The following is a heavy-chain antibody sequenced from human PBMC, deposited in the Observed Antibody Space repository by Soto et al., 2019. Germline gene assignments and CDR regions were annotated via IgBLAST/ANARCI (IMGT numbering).Heavy chain of an antibody. J-gene: IGHJ3*02. V-gene: IGHV4-59*01. CDR1: CASISSYY. CDR2: IYYSETT. Sequence: PLETLPLTCTVSCASISSYYCNWIRQPPGKGLEWIGYIYYSETTNYNPSLKSRVTISVDTSKNQFSLKLSSVTAADTAVYYCAREAYGDYVNAFDIWGQGTMVTVSS. CDR3: AREAYGDYVNAFDI. D-gene: IGHD4-17*01.